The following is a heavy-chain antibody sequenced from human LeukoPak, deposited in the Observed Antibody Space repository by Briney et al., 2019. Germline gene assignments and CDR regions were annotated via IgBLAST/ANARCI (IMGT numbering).Heavy chain of an antibody. V-gene: IGHV4-39*01. J-gene: IGHJ3*02. D-gene: IGHD3-9*01. CDR1: GGSISSSSYY. CDR2: IYYSGST. CDR3: AGSILRYFDWPWGAFDI. Sequence: PSETLSLTCTVSGGSISSSSYYWGWIRQPPGKGLEWIGSIYYSGSTYYNLSLKSRVTISVDTSKNQFSLKLSSVTAADTAVYYCAGSILRYFDWPWGAFDIWGQGTMVTVSS.